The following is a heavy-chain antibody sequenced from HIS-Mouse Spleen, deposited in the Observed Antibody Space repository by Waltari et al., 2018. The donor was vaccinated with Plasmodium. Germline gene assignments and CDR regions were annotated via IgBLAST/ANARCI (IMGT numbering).Heavy chain of an antibody. CDR2: IYYSGSN. CDR1: GGSISSYY. D-gene: IGHD2-2*01. J-gene: IGHJ3*02. CDR3: ARDCSSTSCLDAFDI. Sequence: QVQLQESGPGLVKPSETLSLTCTVSGGSISSYYWSWIRQPPGKGLEWIGYIYYSGSNTSNPSLQSRVTISVATSKNQFSLKLSSVTAADTAVYYCARDCSSTSCLDAFDIWGQGTMVTVSS. V-gene: IGHV4-59*01.